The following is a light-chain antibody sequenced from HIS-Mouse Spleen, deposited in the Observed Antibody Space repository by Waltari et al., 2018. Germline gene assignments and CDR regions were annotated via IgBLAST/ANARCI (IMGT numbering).Light chain of an antibody. CDR1: SSYVGSYNL. CDR2: EGS. V-gene: IGLV2-23*01. J-gene: IGLJ2*01. CDR3: CSYAGSSTVV. Sequence: QSALTQPASVPGAPVHAITISCTGTSSYVGSYNLVSWYKQHPGKAPKLMIYEGSKRPSGVSNRFSGSKSGNTASLTISGLQAEDEADYYCCSYAGSSTVVFGGGTKLTVL.